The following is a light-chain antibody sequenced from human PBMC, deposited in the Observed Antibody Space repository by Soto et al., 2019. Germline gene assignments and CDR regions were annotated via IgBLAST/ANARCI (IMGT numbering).Light chain of an antibody. Sequence: EILMTQSPATLSVSAGERATISCRASQSVSSYLAWYQQKPGQAPRLLIYGASSRATGIPDRFSGSGSGTDFTLTISRLEPEDLAVYHCQQYGSPPLTFGGGTKVDIK. CDR3: QQYGSPPLT. J-gene: IGKJ4*01. V-gene: IGKV3-20*01. CDR1: QSVSSY. CDR2: GAS.